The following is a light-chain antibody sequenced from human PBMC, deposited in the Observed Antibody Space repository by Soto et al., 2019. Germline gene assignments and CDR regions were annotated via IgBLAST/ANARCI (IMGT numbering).Light chain of an antibody. CDR3: QSYDISLSASV. V-gene: IGLV1-40*01. CDR1: NSSIGAGYA. CDR2: ANN. J-gene: IGLJ2*01. Sequence: QSVLTQPPSVSGAPGQRVTISCTGSNSSIGAGYAVHWYQQLPGTAPKLLIYANNIRPSGVPDRLSGSKSGTSASLAITGVQAEDEADYYCQSYDISLSASVFGGGTKVTVL.